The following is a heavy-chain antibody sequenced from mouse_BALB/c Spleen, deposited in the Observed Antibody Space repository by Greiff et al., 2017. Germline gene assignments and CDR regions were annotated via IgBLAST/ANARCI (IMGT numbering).Heavy chain of an antibody. D-gene: IGHD1-1*01. V-gene: IGHV1-7*01. J-gene: IGHJ1*01. Sequence: VQLQQSGAELAKPGASVKMSCKASGYTFTSYWMHWVKQRPGQGLEWIGYINPSTGYTEYNQKFKDKATLTADKSSSTAYMQLSSLTSEDSAVYYCARGYYGSSYVRYFDVWGAGTTVTVSS. CDR2: INPSTGYT. CDR3: ARGYYGSSYVRYFDV. CDR1: GYTFTSYW.